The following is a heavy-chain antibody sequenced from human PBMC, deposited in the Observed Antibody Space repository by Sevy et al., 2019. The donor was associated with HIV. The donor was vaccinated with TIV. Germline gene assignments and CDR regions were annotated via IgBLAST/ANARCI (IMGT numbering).Heavy chain of an antibody. Sequence: ASVKVSCKAFGYTFTNYYMHWVRQAPGQGLEWMGVINPSGGSTNYAQKFQGRLTMTRDTSITTAYMELSRLTSDDAAVYYCTVDRGLLRPEYFFDYWGQGTLVTVSS. J-gene: IGHJ4*02. CDR2: INPSGGST. V-gene: IGHV1-46*01. CDR1: GYTFTNYY. D-gene: IGHD3-10*01. CDR3: TVDRGLLRPEYFFDY.